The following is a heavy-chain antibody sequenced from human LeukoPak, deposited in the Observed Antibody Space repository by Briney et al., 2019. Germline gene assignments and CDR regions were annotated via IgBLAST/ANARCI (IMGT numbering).Heavy chain of an antibody. Sequence: SETLSLTCAVSDYSISSGYYWGWIRQPPGKGLEWLGSIYHSGSTYYNPSLKSRVTISVDTSKNQFSLNLSSVTAADTAVYYCARLRFIASYPGIVDYWGQGALVTVSS. CDR1: DYSISSGYY. J-gene: IGHJ4*02. V-gene: IGHV4-38-2*01. CDR2: IYHSGST. CDR3: ARLRFIASYPGIVDY. D-gene: IGHD3-10*01.